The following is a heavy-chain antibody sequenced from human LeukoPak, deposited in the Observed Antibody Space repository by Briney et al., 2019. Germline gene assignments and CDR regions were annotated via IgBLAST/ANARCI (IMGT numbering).Heavy chain of an antibody. D-gene: IGHD2-21*02. Sequence: ASVKVSCKASGYTFTGYYMHWVRQAPGQGLEWMGWIDPNSGGTNYAQKFQGRVTMTRDTSISTAYMELSRLRSDDTAVYYCASPEESTVVTPDDYYGMDVWGQGTTVTVSS. J-gene: IGHJ6*02. CDR2: IDPNSGGT. CDR1: GYTFTGYY. V-gene: IGHV1-2*02. CDR3: ASPEESTVVTPDDYYGMDV.